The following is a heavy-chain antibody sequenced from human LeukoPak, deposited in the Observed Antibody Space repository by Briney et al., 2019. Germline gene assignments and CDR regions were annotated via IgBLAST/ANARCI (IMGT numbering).Heavy chain of an antibody. D-gene: IGHD5-18*01. Sequence: GGSLRLACAASGFTFSSYWMCWVRQAPVKGLEWVANIKKDGSEKYYVDAVKGRFTISRDNAKTSLYLQMNSLRAEDTAVYYCARDLSGIAGYTYGRGIDYWGQGTLVTVSS. CDR1: GFTFSSYW. CDR3: ARDLSGIAGYTYGRGIDY. CDR2: IKKDGSEK. J-gene: IGHJ4*02. V-gene: IGHV3-7*01.